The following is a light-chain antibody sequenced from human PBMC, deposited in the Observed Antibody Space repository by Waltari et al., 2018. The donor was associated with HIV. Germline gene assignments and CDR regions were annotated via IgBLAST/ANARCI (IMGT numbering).Light chain of an antibody. CDR2: GDT. J-gene: IGLJ3*02. CDR1: STDIGAGYD. V-gene: IGLV1-40*01. CDR3: QSYDSSLSAWV. Sequence: QSVLTQPPSVSGAPGQRVNISCTGRSTDIGAGYDVHWYQHLPGRAPKLLIYGDTNRPSGVPDRFSGSKSGTSASLAITGLQAEDEADYSCQSYDSSLSAWVFGGGTKLTVL.